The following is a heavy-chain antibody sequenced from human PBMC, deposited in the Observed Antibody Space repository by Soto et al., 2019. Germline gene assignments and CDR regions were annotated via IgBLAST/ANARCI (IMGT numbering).Heavy chain of an antibody. CDR2: ISGYNSDT. Sequence: QVRLVQSGAEVKQPGASVKVSCKASDYTFTSYGISWVRQAPGQGLEWMGWISGYNSDTNYAQKVLGRVTMTTDTATSTAYMEVRSLRSDDTAMYYCARVGYSSGDYFDYWGQGTLVTVSS. V-gene: IGHV1-18*01. CDR1: DYTFTSYG. J-gene: IGHJ4*02. CDR3: ARVGYSSGDYFDY. D-gene: IGHD6-19*01.